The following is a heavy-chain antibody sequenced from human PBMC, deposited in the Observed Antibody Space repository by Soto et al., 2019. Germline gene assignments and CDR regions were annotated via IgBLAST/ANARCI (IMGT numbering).Heavy chain of an antibody. CDR3: AKGYSSGWHYYYDYGMDV. CDR1: GFTFSSYG. CDR2: ISYDGSNK. Sequence: QVQLVESGGGVVQPGRSLRLSCAASGFTFSSYGMHWVRQAPGKGLEWVAVISYDGSNKYYADTVKGRFTISRDNSKNTLDLQMRSMRAEDTAVYYCAKGYSSGWHYYYDYGMDVWGQGTTVTVSS. V-gene: IGHV3-30*18. J-gene: IGHJ6*02. D-gene: IGHD6-19*01.